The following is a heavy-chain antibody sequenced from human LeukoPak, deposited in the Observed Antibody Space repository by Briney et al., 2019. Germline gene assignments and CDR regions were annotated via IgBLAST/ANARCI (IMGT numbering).Heavy chain of an antibody. Sequence: PSETLSLTCTVSGYSMSSGYYWGWIRQPPERGLEWIGSMYHTGSTSYNPSLKSRVTISVDTSKNQFSLKLSSVTAADTAVYYCARLPTITFFDYWGQGTLVTVSS. J-gene: IGHJ4*02. CDR1: GYSMSSGYY. V-gene: IGHV4-38-2*02. CDR2: MYHTGST. D-gene: IGHD5-12*01. CDR3: ARLPTITFFDY.